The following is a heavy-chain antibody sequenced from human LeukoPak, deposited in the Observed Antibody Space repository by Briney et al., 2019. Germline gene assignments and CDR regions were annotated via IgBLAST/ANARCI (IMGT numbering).Heavy chain of an antibody. CDR2: ISYDGSNR. CDR3: AKDTDYGDYDLHY. D-gene: IGHD4-17*01. CDR1: GFTFSSYG. J-gene: IGHJ4*02. V-gene: IGHV3-30*18. Sequence: GGSLRLSCAASGFTFSSYGMHWVRQAPGKGLEWVAVISYDGSNRYYADSVKGRFTISRDNSKNTLYLQMNSLRAEDTAVYYCAKDTDYGDYDLHYWGQGTLVTVSS.